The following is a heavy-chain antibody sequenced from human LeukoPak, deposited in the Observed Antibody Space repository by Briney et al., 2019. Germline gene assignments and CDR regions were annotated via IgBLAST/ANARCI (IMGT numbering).Heavy chain of an antibody. Sequence: GESLKISCKGSGYSFTSFWIAWVRQMPGKGLECMGIIYPGDSDTRYSPSFQGQVTISADKSISTAYLQWSSLKASDTAMYYCARGYYDFWSGYFARYYYYMDVWGKGTTVTVSS. CDR2: IYPGDSDT. CDR1: GYSFTSFW. CDR3: ARGYYDFWSGYFARYYYYMDV. D-gene: IGHD3-3*01. J-gene: IGHJ6*03. V-gene: IGHV5-51*01.